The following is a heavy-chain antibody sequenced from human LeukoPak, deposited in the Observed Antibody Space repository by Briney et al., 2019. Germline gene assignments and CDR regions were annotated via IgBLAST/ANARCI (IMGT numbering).Heavy chain of an antibody. Sequence: SETLSLTCAVSGGSVNNGRYYWSWIRQPPGKGLEWIGYVYYSGSTNYNPSLKSRVTISVDTSKNQFSLKLSSVTAADTAVYYCARVGTYGSGSYLSWLDYWGQGTLVTVSS. CDR2: VYYSGST. J-gene: IGHJ4*02. CDR1: GGSVNNGRYY. CDR3: ARVGTYGSGSYLSWLDY. D-gene: IGHD3-10*01. V-gene: IGHV4-61*01.